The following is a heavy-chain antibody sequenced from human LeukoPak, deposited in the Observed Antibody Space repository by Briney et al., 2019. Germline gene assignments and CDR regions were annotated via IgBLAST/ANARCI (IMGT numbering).Heavy chain of an antibody. CDR3: ARDLEGFSWYDY. Sequence: RGSLRLSCAASGFTFSSYWMTWVRQAPGKGLEWVANIKQDGSEKYYVDSVKGRFTISRDNAKNSLYLQMNSLRAEDTGVYYCARDLEGFSWYDYWGQGTLVTV. D-gene: IGHD6-13*01. CDR2: IKQDGSEK. J-gene: IGHJ4*02. V-gene: IGHV3-7*04. CDR1: GFTFSSYW.